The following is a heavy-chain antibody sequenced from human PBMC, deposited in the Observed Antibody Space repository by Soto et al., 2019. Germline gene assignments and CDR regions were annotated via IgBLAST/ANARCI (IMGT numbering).Heavy chain of an antibody. J-gene: IGHJ6*02. D-gene: IGHD7-27*01. CDR1: GFSLNTGGGG. Sequence: GSGPTLVNPTQTLTLTCTLSGFSLNTGGGGVVWIRQPPGKALEWLALIYWNDDRRYSPSLKNRLTITKDPSRNQVVLTVTNVAPDDTGTYYCAHRPNWGINGLGAWGQGTTVTVSS. V-gene: IGHV2-5*01. CDR2: IYWNDDR. CDR3: AHRPNWGINGLGA.